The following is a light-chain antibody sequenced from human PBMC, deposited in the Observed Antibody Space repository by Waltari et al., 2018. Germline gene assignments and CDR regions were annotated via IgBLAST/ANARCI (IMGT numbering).Light chain of an antibody. J-gene: IGKJ5*01. CDR3: QQYKIYPT. CDR1: QTISSW. Sequence: DIQMTQSPSTLSASVGDRVTITCRASQTISSWLAWYQQKPVKAPKLLVYKASILESGVPSRFSGSGSGIEFTLIISSLQPDDFATYYCQQYKIYPTFGQGTRLEIK. V-gene: IGKV1-5*03. CDR2: KAS.